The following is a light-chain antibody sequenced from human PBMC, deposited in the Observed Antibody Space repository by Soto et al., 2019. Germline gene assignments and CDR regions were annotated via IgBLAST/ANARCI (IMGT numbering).Light chain of an antibody. V-gene: IGKV1-39*01. CDR2: AAS. CDR3: QQSYSTLVT. J-gene: IGKJ5*01. CDR1: QSLSSY. Sequence: DIQMTHAPSSLYASVVDRVTLTCRESQSLSSYLNWYQQKQGKAHKLLIYAASSLQSGVPSRFSGSGSGTDLTITISSLQPEDFETYYCQQSYSTLVTFGQGTRREIK.